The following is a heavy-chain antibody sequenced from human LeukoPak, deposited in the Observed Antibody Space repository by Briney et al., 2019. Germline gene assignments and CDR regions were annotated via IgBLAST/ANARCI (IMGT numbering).Heavy chain of an antibody. Sequence: PGGSLRLSCAASGFSFYRYAMYCVRQAPGKGLEWVSVIWFDGSIQYYGDSVRGRFTISRDNSKNMVYLEMNSLRAEDTAVYYCARPEGEWGFNYLDYWGQGTLVTVSS. J-gene: IGHJ4*02. D-gene: IGHD1-26*01. CDR3: ARPEGEWGFNYLDY. CDR1: GFSFYRYA. CDR2: IWFDGSIQ. V-gene: IGHV3-33*07.